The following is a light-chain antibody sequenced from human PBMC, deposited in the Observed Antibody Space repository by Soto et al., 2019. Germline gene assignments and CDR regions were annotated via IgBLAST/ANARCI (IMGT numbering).Light chain of an antibody. J-gene: IGKJ5*01. Sequence: EIVMTPSPATLSVSPGERATLSCRASQSVSSNLAWYQQKPGQAPRLLIYSASTRATDIPVRFSGSGSGTEFTLTISSLQSEDFAVYCCQQYNNWPITFGQGTRREIK. V-gene: IGKV3-15*01. CDR3: QQYNNWPIT. CDR1: QSVSSN. CDR2: SAS.